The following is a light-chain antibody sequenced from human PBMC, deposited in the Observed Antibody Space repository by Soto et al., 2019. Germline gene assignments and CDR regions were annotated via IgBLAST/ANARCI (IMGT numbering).Light chain of an antibody. Sequence: QSALTHPASVSGSPGQSITISCTGTSSDVGGYNYVSWYQQHPGKAPKLMIYEVSNRPSGVSNRFSGSKSGNTASLTISGLQAEDEADYYCSSYTRSSPLVFGGGTKVTVL. CDR3: SSYTRSSPLV. V-gene: IGLV2-14*01. J-gene: IGLJ3*02. CDR1: SSDVGGYNY. CDR2: EVS.